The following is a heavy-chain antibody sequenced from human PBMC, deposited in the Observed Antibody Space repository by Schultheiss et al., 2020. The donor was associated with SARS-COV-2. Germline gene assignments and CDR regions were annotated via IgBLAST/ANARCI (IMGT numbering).Heavy chain of an antibody. D-gene: IGHD3-3*01. J-gene: IGHJ4*02. CDR1: GGSISSYY. V-gene: IGHV4-59*04. CDR2: IYYSGST. Sequence: SETLSLTCTVSGGSISSYYWSWIRQPPGKGLEWIGYIYYSGSTYYNPSLKSRVTISVDTSKNQFSLKLSSVTAADTAVYYCARHGPFYYDFWSGYSGYFDYWGQGTLVTVSS. CDR3: ARHGPFYYDFWSGYSGYFDY.